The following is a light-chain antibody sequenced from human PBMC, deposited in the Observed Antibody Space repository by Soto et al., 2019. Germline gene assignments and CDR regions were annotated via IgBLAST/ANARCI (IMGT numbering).Light chain of an antibody. Sequence: EIVLTQSPGTLSLSPGERATLSCRASQSVSNNYLAWYQQKPGQAPRLLIYGASTRATGMPARFSGSGSGTEFTLTINSLQSEDFAVYYCQPYNNWPLTFGGGTKVDIK. CDR2: GAS. CDR1: QSVSNN. J-gene: IGKJ4*01. V-gene: IGKV3-15*01. CDR3: QPYNNWPLT.